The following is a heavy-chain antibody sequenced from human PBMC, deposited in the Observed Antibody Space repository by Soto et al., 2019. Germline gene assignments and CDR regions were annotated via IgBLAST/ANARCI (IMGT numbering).Heavy chain of an antibody. Sequence: QVHLVESGGGVVQPGRSLRLSCTASGFTFSSYGMSWVRQAPGKGLEWMTIISYDGSLKYYADSVKGRFTVSRDNSKNTLYLQMNSLRADDTAVYYCAKEIKPVSSPWDFDYWGQGPLVTVSS. D-gene: IGHD1-26*01. CDR3: AKEIKPVSSPWDFDY. J-gene: IGHJ4*02. V-gene: IGHV3-30*18. CDR1: GFTFSSYG. CDR2: ISYDGSLK.